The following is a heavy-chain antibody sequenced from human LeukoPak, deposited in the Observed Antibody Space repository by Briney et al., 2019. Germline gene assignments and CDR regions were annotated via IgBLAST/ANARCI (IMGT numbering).Heavy chain of an antibody. CDR2: IHPSNSDT. Sequence: GEPLKISCKASGYIFPTYWIGWVRQRPGEGPDWMGIIHPSNSDTRYSPSFQGHVTFSADKSISTAYLQWNSLEASDTAIYYCARQEDRPGPGIDFWGQGTMVTVSS. CDR3: ARQEDRPGPGIDF. V-gene: IGHV5-51*01. CDR1: GYIFPTYW. D-gene: IGHD1-14*01. J-gene: IGHJ3*01.